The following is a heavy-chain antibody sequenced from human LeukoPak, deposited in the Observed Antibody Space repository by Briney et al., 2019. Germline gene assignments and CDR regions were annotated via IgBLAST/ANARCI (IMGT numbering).Heavy chain of an antibody. D-gene: IGHD3-9*01. Sequence: GGSLRLSCAASGFTFSDYYMSWIRQAPGKGLEWVSYISSSGSTIYYADSVKGRFTISRDNAKNSLYLQMNSLRAEDTAVYYCARDHYDILTGYPNPFDYWGQGTLVTVSS. CDR2: ISSSGSTI. CDR3: ARDHYDILTGYPNPFDY. J-gene: IGHJ4*02. CDR1: GFTFSDYY. V-gene: IGHV3-11*01.